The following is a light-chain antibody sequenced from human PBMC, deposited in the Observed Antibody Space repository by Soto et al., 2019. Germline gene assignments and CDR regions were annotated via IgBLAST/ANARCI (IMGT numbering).Light chain of an antibody. J-gene: IGLJ2*01. CDR3: SSYTSSSTLVV. Sequence: QSALTQPASVSGSPGQWITISCTGTSSDVGAYDYVSWYQQHPGKAPKLMIYDVSNRPSGVSNRFSGSKSGNTASLTISGLQAEDEADYYCSSYTSSSTLVVFGGGTKLTVL. V-gene: IGLV2-14*01. CDR2: DVS. CDR1: SSDVGAYDY.